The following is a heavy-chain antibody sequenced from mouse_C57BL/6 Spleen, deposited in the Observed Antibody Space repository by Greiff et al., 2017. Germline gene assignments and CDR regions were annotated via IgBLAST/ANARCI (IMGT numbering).Heavy chain of an antibody. D-gene: IGHD1-1*01. CDR2: IYPGDGDT. CDR3: ARRITTVVAFNWYFDV. J-gene: IGHJ1*03. Sequence: VQLVESGAELVKPGASVKISCKASGYAFSSYWMNWVKQRPGKGLEWIGQIYPGDGDTNYNGKFKGKATLTADKSSSTAYMQLSSLTSEDSAVYFCARRITTVVAFNWYFDVWGTGTTVTVSS. CDR1: GYAFSSYW. V-gene: IGHV1-80*01.